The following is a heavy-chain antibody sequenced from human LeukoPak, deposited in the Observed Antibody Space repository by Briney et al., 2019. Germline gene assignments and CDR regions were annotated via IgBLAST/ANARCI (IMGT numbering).Heavy chain of an antibody. CDR3: ASARWDY. J-gene: IGHJ4*02. CDR1: GGSFSANY. V-gene: IGHV4-34*01. CDR2: ICHSGST. Sequence: SETLSLTCGVYGGSFSANYWSWVRQPPGKGLEWIGEICHSGSTNYNPSLKSRVTISVDTSKNQFSLKLSSVTAADTAVYYCASARWDYWGQGTLVTVSS. D-gene: IGHD6-13*01.